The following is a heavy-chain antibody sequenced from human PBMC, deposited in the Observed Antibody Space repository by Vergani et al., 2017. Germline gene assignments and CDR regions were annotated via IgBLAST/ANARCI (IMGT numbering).Heavy chain of an antibody. CDR1: GYTFTSYA. Sequence: QVQLVQSGSELKKPGASVKVSCKASGYTFTSYAMNWVRQAPGQGLEWMGWINTNTGNPTYAQGFTGRFVFSLDTSVSTAYLQISSLKAEDTAVYYCARDNYYGSGSYPLGYYYGMDVWGQGTTVTVSS. D-gene: IGHD3-10*01. J-gene: IGHJ6*02. CDR2: INTNTGNP. V-gene: IGHV7-4-1*02. CDR3: ARDNYYGSGSYPLGYYYGMDV.